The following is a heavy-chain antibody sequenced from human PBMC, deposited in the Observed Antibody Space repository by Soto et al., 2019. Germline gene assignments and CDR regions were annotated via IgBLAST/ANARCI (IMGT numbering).Heavy chain of an antibody. CDR3: AREQLGHLIEYYFHS. Sequence: QVQLVESGGGVVQPGRSLRLSCTTSGFTFDNYAMHWVRQAPGKGLEWVAVISYDGSDIYYSDSVKGRFTISRDNSKKTVYLQMNSLQTVDTATYSCAREQLGHLIEYYFHSWGQGTLVTVSS. CDR2: ISYDGSDI. D-gene: IGHD3-10*01. V-gene: IGHV3-30*04. CDR1: GFTFDNYA. J-gene: IGHJ4*02.